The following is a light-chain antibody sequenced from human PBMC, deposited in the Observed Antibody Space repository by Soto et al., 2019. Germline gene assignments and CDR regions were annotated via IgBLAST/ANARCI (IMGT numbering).Light chain of an antibody. CDR2: GAS. CDR1: QSVSSN. J-gene: IGKJ2*01. V-gene: IGKV3-15*01. Sequence: EIVLPQSPATLSVSPGARATLSCRASQSVSSNLAWYQQKPGQAPRLLIYGASTRATGIPARFSGSGSGTAFTLTVSSPQSEDFAVYYGQQYNNWPRYTFGQGTKLEIK. CDR3: QQYNNWPRYT.